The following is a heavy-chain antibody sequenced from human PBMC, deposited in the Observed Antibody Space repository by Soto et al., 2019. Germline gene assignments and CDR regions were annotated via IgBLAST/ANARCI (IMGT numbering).Heavy chain of an antibody. V-gene: IGHV3-33*01. Sequence: QVQLVESGGGVVQPGRSLRLSCAASGFTFSSYGMHWVRQAPGKGLEWVAGIWYDGSNKYYADSVKGRFTISRDNSKNQLYLQMNSLRAEDTAVYYCAREKAGYYYYGMDVWGQGTTVTVSS. CDR1: GFTFSSYG. J-gene: IGHJ6*02. CDR2: IWYDGSNK. CDR3: AREKAGYYYYGMDV.